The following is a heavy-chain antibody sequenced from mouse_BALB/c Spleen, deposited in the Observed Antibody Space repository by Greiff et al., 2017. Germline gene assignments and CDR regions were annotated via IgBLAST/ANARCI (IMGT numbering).Heavy chain of an antibody. D-gene: IGHD2-1*01. CDR2: IWSGGST. CDR1: GFSLTSYG. CDR3: ARKGAYGNSWFAY. V-gene: IGHV2-2*02. J-gene: IGHJ3*01. Sequence: VKLQQSGPGLVQPSQSLSITCTVSGFSLTSYGVHWVRQSPGKGLEWLGVIWSGGSTDYNAAFISRLSISKDNSKSQVFFKMNSLQANDTAIYYCARKGAYGNSWFAYWGQGTLVTVSA.